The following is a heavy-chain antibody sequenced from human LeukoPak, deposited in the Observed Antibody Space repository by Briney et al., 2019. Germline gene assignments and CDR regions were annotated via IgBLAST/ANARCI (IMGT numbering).Heavy chain of an antibody. D-gene: IGHD3-10*01. V-gene: IGHV3-7*03. CDR2: IKQDGSEK. CDR3: ATSYGSGSYYNGRDY. Sequence: GGSLRLSCAASGFTFSSYWMSWVRQAPGKGLEWVANIKQDGSEKYYVDSVKGRFTISRDNDKNPLYLQMNSLRAEDTAVYYCATSYGSGSYYNGRDYWGQGTLVTVSS. J-gene: IGHJ4*02. CDR1: GFTFSSYW.